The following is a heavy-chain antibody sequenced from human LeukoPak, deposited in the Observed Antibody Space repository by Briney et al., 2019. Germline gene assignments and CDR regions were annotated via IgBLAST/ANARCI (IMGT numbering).Heavy chain of an antibody. J-gene: IGHJ6*03. V-gene: IGHV3-21*01. CDR3: ARDGGDFWSGYCTHYFYYHMDV. D-gene: IGHD3-3*01. Sequence: GGSLRLSCAASGFIFSDYSMNWVRQAPGKGLEWVSSISGNDTYVYHADALRGRITISRDNAKNSLFLQLNSLRVEDTAVYYCARDGGDFWSGYCTHYFYYHMDVWGKGTTVTVSS. CDR2: ISGNDTYV. CDR1: GFIFSDYS.